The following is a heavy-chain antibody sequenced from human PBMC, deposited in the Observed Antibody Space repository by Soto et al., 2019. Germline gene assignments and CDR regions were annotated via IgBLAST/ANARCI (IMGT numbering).Heavy chain of an antibody. CDR2: ISSDGSNK. Sequence: PGGSLRLSCAASGFTFSSYGMHWVRQAPGKGLEWVAVISSDGSNKYYADSVKGRFTISRDNSKNTLYLQMNSLRAEATAGYYFAEPRVGIAVAGPSDNWGQGPLVPVSS. CDR3: AEPRVGIAVAGPSDN. CDR1: GFTFSSYG. V-gene: IGHV3-30*18. J-gene: IGHJ4*02. D-gene: IGHD6-19*01.